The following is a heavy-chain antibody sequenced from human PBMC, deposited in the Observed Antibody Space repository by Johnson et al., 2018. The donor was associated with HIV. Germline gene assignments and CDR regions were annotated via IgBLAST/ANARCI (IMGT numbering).Heavy chain of an antibody. D-gene: IGHD3-9*01. CDR1: GFTFDDYA. J-gene: IGHJ3*02. V-gene: IGHV3-20*04. Sequence: EVQLVESGGGLVRPGRSLRLSCAASGFTFDDYAMHWVRQAPGKGLEWVSGINWNGGSTGYADSVKGRFTISRDNSKNTLYFQMNSLRVEDTAVYYCARVRYYDILTGYRKAYDAFDIWGQGTMVTVSS. CDR2: INWNGGST. CDR3: ARVRYYDILTGYRKAYDAFDI.